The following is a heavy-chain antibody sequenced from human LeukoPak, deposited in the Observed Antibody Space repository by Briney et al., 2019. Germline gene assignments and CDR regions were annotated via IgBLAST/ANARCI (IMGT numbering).Heavy chain of an antibody. CDR3: ARDLGYCDTTNCGHYFYGMDV. Sequence: KPGGSLRLSCAASGFTSSHYTMNWVRQAPGKGLEWVSSISSSSAYIYYADSVKGRFTISRDNAKNSLVLQMSSLRAGDTAVYYCARDLGYCDTTNCGHYFYGMDVWGQGTTVTVAS. CDR1: GFTSSHYT. J-gene: IGHJ6*02. CDR2: ISSSSAYI. D-gene: IGHD2-2*01. V-gene: IGHV3-21*01.